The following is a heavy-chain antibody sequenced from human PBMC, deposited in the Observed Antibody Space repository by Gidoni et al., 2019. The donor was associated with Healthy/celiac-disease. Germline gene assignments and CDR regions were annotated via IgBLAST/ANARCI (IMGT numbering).Heavy chain of an antibody. CDR1: GGSFSGYY. J-gene: IGHJ6*02. V-gene: IGHV4-34*01. CDR2: INHSGST. D-gene: IGHD3-10*01. Sequence: QVQLQQWGAGLLKPSETLSLTCAVYGGSFSGYYWSWIRQPPGKGLEWIGEINHSGSTNYNPSLKSRVTISVDTSKNQFSLKLSSVTAADTAVYYCARAETIRQRWYYGSGSYLSHSYYYYGMDVWGQGTTVTVSS. CDR3: ARAETIRQRWYYGSGSYLSHSYYYYGMDV.